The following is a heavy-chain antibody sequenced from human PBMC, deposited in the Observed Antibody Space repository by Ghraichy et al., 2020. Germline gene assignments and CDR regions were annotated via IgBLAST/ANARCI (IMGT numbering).Heavy chain of an antibody. J-gene: IGHJ4*02. CDR1: GGSISSSSYY. D-gene: IGHD2-15*01. CDR2: IYYSGST. V-gene: IGHV4-39*01. Sequence: SETLSLTCTVSGGSISSSSYYWGWIRQPPGKGLEWIGSIYYSGSTYYNPSLKSRVTISVDTSKNQFSLKLSSVTAADTAGYYCAKHVGYCSGGSCYSGGPFDYWGQGTLVTVSS. CDR3: AKHVGYCSGGSCYSGGPFDY.